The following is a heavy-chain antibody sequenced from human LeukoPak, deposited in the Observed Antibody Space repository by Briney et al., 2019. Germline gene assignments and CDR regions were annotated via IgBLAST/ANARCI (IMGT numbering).Heavy chain of an antibody. D-gene: IGHD2-15*01. V-gene: IGHV3-23*01. CDR3: TKYAGDCRGASCSFFDY. CDR1: GFTLSSYG. CDR2: INNSGGNT. J-gene: IGHJ4*02. Sequence: PGGSLRLSCAVSGFTLSSYGMSWVRQAPGKGLEWVWTINNSGGNTHYADSVKGRFTISRDNSKNTLYLQMSTLRAEDTAVYYCTKYAGDCRGASCSFFDYWGQGTLVTVSS.